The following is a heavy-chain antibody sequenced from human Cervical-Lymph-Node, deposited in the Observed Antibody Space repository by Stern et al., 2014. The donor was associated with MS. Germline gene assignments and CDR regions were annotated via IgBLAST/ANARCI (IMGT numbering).Heavy chain of an antibody. CDR1: GGSISSYY. J-gene: IGHJ6*02. CDR3: ARDNGSPSYGMDV. CDR2: IYYSGST. Sequence: VQLQESGPGLVKPSETLSLTCTVSGGSISSYYWSWIRQPPGKGLEWIGYIYYSGSTNYNPSLKSRVTISVATSKNQFSLKLSSVTDADTAVYYCARDNGSPSYGMDVWGQGTTVTVSS. D-gene: IGHD1-14*01. V-gene: IGHV4-59*01.